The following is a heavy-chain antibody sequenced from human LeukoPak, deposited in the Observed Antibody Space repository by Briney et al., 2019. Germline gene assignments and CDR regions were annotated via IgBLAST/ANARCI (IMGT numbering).Heavy chain of an antibody. J-gene: IGHJ6*03. CDR1: GYTFTSYD. Sequence: ASVKVSCKASGYTFTSYDIDWVRQATGQGLEWMGWMNPNSGNTGYAQKFQGRVTMTRNTSISTAYMELSSLRSEDTAVYYCARGGSRVYYYYYMDVWGKGTTVTISS. V-gene: IGHV1-8*01. CDR3: ARGGSRVYYYYYMDV. CDR2: MNPNSGNT.